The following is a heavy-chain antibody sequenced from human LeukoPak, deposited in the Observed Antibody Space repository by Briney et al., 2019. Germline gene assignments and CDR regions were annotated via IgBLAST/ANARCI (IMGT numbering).Heavy chain of an antibody. J-gene: IGHJ4*02. CDR3: ARDTTYSSMFFDY. CDR2: ISPYNGNT. CDR1: GYTFNRYG. Sequence: GASVKVSCKASGYTFNRYGITWVRPAPGQGLEWMGWISPYNGNTNYAQKFQGRVTMTTDKSTSTAYMEPRTLRSDDTAVYYCARDTTYSSMFFDYWGQGTLVIVSS. V-gene: IGHV1-18*01. D-gene: IGHD6-13*01.